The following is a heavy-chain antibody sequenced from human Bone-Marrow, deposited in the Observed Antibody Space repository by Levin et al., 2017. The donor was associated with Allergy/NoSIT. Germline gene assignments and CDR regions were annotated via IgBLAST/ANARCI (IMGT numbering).Heavy chain of an antibody. Sequence: ESLKISCAASGLTFSTYWMHWVRQVPGKGLVWVSRISSDGSRTTYADSVKGRVTISRDNAKNTLFLQMNSLREEDTGVYYCAREYYGLLTGYYYDYWGQGTLVTVSS. CDR1: GLTFSTYW. CDR2: ISSDGSRT. V-gene: IGHV3-74*01. D-gene: IGHD3-9*01. CDR3: AREYYGLLTGYYYDY. J-gene: IGHJ4*02.